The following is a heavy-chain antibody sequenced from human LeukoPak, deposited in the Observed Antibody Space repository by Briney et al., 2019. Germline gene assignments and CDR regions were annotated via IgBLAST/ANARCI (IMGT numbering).Heavy chain of an antibody. CDR2: IYTSGST. Sequence: SETLPLTCTVSGGSIRSYYWSWIRQPAGKGLEWIGRIYTSGSTNYNPSLKSRVTISVDKSKNQFSLKLSSVTAADTAVYYCAREVRAPYGDYADYWGQGTVVTVSS. V-gene: IGHV4-4*07. J-gene: IGHJ4*02. CDR1: GGSIRSYY. CDR3: AREVRAPYGDYADY. D-gene: IGHD4-17*01.